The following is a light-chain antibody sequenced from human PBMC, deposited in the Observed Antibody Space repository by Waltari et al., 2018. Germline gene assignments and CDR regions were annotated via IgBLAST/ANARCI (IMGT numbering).Light chain of an antibody. V-gene: IGKV1-5*03. J-gene: IGKJ2*01. CDR2: KAS. CDR1: QSISSW. Sequence: IQMTQSPSTLSASVRDRLTITSRASQSISSWFAWYQQKPGKAPTLLIYKASSLESGVPSRFSGSGSATECTLTISSLQPDDVATYYRQHYNSYPYTFGQGTKLEIK. CDR3: QHYNSYPYT.